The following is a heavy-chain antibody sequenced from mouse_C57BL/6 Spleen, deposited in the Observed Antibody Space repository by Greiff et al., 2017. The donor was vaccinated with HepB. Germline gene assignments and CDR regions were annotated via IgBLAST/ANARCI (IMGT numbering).Heavy chain of an antibody. J-gene: IGHJ2*01. D-gene: IGHD6-2*01. CDR1: GFTFSDYG. CDR3: ARTGSPPYFDY. CDR2: ISSGSSTN. V-gene: IGHV5-17*01. Sequence: EVKVVESGGGLVKPGGSLKLSCAASGFTFSDYGMHWVRQAPEKGLEWVAYISSGSSTNYYADTVKGRFTISRDNAKNTLFLQMTSLRSEDTAMYYCARTGSPPYFDYWGQGTTLTVSS.